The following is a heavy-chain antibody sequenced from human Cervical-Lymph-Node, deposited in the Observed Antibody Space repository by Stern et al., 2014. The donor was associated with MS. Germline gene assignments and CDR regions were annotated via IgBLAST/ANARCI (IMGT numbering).Heavy chain of an antibody. CDR1: GFTFNNYW. Sequence: EEQLVESGGGLVQPGGSLRLSCAASGFTFNNYWMHWVRQAPGKGLEWVANITQDGSEKYYVDAVKGRFTISRDNAKNSLYLQMNSLRAEDTAVYYCASYDFWSDFDYWGQGTLVTVSS. CDR2: ITQDGSEK. CDR3: ASYDFWSDFDY. V-gene: IGHV3-7*01. J-gene: IGHJ4*02. D-gene: IGHD3-3*01.